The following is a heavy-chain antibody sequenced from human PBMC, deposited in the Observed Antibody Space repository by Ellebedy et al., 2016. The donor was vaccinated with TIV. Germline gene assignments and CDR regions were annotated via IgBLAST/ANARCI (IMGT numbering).Heavy chain of an antibody. CDR1: GGSISNYY. J-gene: IGHJ6*02. Sequence: MPSETLSLTCTVSGGSISNYYWGRIRQPPGKGLEWIATIYYSGSTSHNPSLRSRLTISVDTSKNKFYLNLRSVTAADTAVYYCARPRTAGAGTARGMDVWGQGTTVTVSS. CDR2: IYYSGST. CDR3: ARPRTAGAGTARGMDV. D-gene: IGHD6-13*01. V-gene: IGHV4-39*01.